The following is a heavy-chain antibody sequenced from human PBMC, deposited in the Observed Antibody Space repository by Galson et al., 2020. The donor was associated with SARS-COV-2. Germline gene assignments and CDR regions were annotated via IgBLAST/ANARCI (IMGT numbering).Heavy chain of an antibody. V-gene: IGHV3-53*01. D-gene: IGHD7-27*01. J-gene: IGHJ4*02. CDR1: DFTVSSNY. CDR2: IYRDGRT. Sequence: GESLKISCAASDFTVSSNYMSWVRPAPGKGLEWVSLIYRDGRTYYADSVMGRFTIPRDSSENTVYLQMNSLRAEDSAVYFCARDRFWGSFGYWGQGTLVTVSS. CDR3: ARDRFWGSFGY.